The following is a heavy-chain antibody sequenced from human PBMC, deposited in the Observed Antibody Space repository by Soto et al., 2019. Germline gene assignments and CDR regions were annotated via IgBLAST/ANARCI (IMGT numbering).Heavy chain of an antibody. Sequence: ETLSLTCTVSGGSISSSSYYWGWIRQPPGKGLEWIGSIYYSGSTYYNPSLKSRVTISVDTSKNQFSLKLSSVTAADTAVYYCARHTTQQLVFGYWGQGTLVTVSS. CDR1: GGSISSSSYY. CDR2: IYYSGST. CDR3: ARHTTQQLVFGY. V-gene: IGHV4-39*01. J-gene: IGHJ4*02. D-gene: IGHD6-6*01.